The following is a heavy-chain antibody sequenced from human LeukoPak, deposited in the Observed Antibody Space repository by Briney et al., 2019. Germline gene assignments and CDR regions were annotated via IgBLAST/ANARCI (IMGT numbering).Heavy chain of an antibody. V-gene: IGHV4-61*05. D-gene: IGHD5/OR15-5a*01. Sequence: PSETLSLTCTVSGVSISSSNSYWGWIRQPPGKGLEWIGYIYYSGSTNYNPSLKSRVTISVDTSKNQFSLKLSSVTAADTAVYYCARGNTPSTNPPGDWFDPWGQGTLVTVSS. CDR2: IYYSGST. CDR3: ARGNTPSTNPPGDWFDP. CDR1: GVSISSSNSY. J-gene: IGHJ5*02.